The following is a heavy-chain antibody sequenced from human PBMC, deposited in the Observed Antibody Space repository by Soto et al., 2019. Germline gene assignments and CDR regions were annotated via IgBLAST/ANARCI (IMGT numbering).Heavy chain of an antibody. J-gene: IGHJ5*02. D-gene: IGHD2-2*01. V-gene: IGHV1-2*04. Sequence: ASVKVSCKASGYTFTGYYMHWVRQAPGQGLEWMGWINPNSGGTNYAQKFQGWVTMTRDTSISTAYMELSRLRSDDTAVYYCARGFRCSSTSCYAPWFDPWGQGTLVTVS. CDR1: GYTFTGYY. CDR2: INPNSGGT. CDR3: ARGFRCSSTSCYAPWFDP.